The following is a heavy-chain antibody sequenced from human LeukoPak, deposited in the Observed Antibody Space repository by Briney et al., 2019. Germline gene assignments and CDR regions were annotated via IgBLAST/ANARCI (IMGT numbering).Heavy chain of an antibody. CDR2: IIPIFGTA. Sequence: SVKVSCKASGGTFSSYAISWVRQAPGQGLEWMGGIIPIFGTAKYAQKFQGRVTITADESTSTAYMELSSLRSEDTAVYYCARDSSEFRSLIPHWGQGTLVTVSS. CDR1: GGTFSSYA. V-gene: IGHV1-69*13. CDR3: ARDSSEFRSLIPH. J-gene: IGHJ1*01. D-gene: IGHD2-21*01.